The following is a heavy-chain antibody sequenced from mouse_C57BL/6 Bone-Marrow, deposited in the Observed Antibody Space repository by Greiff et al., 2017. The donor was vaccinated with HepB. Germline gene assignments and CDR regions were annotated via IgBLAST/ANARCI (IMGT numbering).Heavy chain of an antibody. CDR3: TTTVTTRADWYFDV. J-gene: IGHJ1*03. CDR2: IDPENGDT. D-gene: IGHD2-2*01. V-gene: IGHV14-4*01. CDR1: GFNIKDDY. Sequence: VQLQQSGAELVRPGASVKLSCTASGFNIKDDYMHWVKQRPEQGLEWTGWIDPENGDTEYASKFQGKATITADTSSNTAYLQLSSLTSEDTAVYYCTTTVTTRADWYFDVWGTGTTVTVSS.